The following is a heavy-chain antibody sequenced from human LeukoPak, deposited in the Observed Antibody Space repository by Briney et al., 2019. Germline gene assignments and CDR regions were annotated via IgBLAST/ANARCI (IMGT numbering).Heavy chain of an antibody. D-gene: IGHD2-2*01. J-gene: IGHJ4*02. CDR3: AHMYCSSITCPHYFDY. CDR1: GFSLSTRGVG. Sequence: KESGPTLVKPTQTLTLTCTFSGFSLSTRGVGLGWLRQPPGKALEWLVLIYWNDDKRYSPSLNSRLTITKDTSKKQVVLSMTNMDPVDTATYYCAHMYCSSITCPHYFDYWGQGTLVTVSS. V-gene: IGHV2-5*01. CDR2: IYWNDDK.